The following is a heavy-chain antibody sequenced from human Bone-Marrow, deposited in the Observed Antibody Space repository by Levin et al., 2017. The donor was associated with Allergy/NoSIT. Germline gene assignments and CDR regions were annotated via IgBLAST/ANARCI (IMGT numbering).Heavy chain of an antibody. Sequence: GGSLRLSCVASGFTFSTYSMHWVRQAPGKGLEWVSSITGSDSYIYQADSVRGRFTISRDNTKNSLYLQVDSLRAEDTAVYYCSRDENRGYCSGGSCYRVAFDIWGQGTMVTVSS. CDR2: ITGSDSYI. V-gene: IGHV3-21*01. CDR3: SRDENRGYCSGGSCYRVAFDI. D-gene: IGHD2-15*01. CDR1: GFTFSTYS. J-gene: IGHJ3*02.